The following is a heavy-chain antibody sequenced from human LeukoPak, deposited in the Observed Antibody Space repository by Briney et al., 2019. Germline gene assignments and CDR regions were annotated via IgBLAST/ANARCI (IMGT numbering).Heavy chain of an antibody. CDR2: ISGSGGST. J-gene: IGHJ4*02. Sequence: GGSLRLSCAASGFTFSSYAVSWVRQAPGKGLERVSSISGSGGSTYSADSVKGRFTISRDNSKNTLYLQMYSLRAEDTAVYYCARWHQLALDYWGQGTLVTVSS. CDR3: ARWHQLALDY. V-gene: IGHV3-23*01. D-gene: IGHD6-13*01. CDR1: GFTFSSYA.